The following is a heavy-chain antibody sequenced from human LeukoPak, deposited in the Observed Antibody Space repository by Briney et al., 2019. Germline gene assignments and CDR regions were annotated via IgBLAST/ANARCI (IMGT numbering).Heavy chain of an antibody. D-gene: IGHD6-13*01. CDR3: ARIGAAGTRYYFDY. CDR1: GASLSTYY. J-gene: IGHJ4*02. V-gene: IGHV4-59*01. Sequence: SETLSLTCIVSGASLSTYYGTWIRQPPGKGLEWIGYIFYSGGTNYNSPLKSRVTLSIDTSKNQFSLELTSVTAADTAVYYCARIGAAGTRYYFDYWSQGTLVTVSS. CDR2: IFYSGGT.